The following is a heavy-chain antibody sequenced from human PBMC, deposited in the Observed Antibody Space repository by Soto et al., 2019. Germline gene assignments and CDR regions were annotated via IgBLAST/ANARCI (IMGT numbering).Heavy chain of an antibody. D-gene: IGHD4-17*01. Sequence: GGSLRLSCAASGFTFSSYFMSWVRQAPGKGLGWVSSISDSDGGTYYADSVKGRFTISRDNSKNTLYLQMNSLRAEDTAVYYCAKDLMTTRGAFDIWGQGTMVT. J-gene: IGHJ3*02. V-gene: IGHV3-23*01. CDR1: GFTFSSYF. CDR2: ISDSDGGT. CDR3: AKDLMTTRGAFDI.